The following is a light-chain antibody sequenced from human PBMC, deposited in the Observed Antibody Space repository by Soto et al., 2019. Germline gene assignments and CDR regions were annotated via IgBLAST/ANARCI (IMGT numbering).Light chain of an antibody. V-gene: IGKV3-15*01. Sequence: EIVMTQSPATLSVSPSGRATLSARASQSIGDTLAWYQQKSGQAPRLVIHGACSRVTGLPARFSGSGSGTDFTLTTSSLQSDDVAVYYCQQYDNWPWTFGQGTKVDIK. CDR3: QQYDNWPWT. J-gene: IGKJ1*01. CDR2: GAC. CDR1: QSIGDT.